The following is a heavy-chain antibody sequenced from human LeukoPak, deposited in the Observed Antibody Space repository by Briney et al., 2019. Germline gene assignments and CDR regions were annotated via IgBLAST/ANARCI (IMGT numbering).Heavy chain of an antibody. Sequence: SETLSLTCTVSGDSISSGGYYWSWIRQHPGDGLEWIGYIYYSGSTYYNPSLKSRVTISIDTSKNQFSLKLSSVTAADTAVYYCARDGGYSYGYGTQWSFDYWGQGTLVTVSS. CDR1: GDSISSGGYY. J-gene: IGHJ4*02. D-gene: IGHD5-18*01. V-gene: IGHV4-31*03. CDR2: IYYSGST. CDR3: ARDGGYSYGYGTQWSFDY.